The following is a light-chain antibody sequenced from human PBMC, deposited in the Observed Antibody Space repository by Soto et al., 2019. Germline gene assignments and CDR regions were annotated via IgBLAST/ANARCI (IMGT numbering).Light chain of an antibody. J-gene: IGKJ1*01. CDR3: QQLESDPPWT. V-gene: IGKV1-9*01. CDR2: LPS. Sequence: IQLTQSPSSLSASVGDRVTVTCRASQDISNYLAWYQQSPGRAPKLLIYLPSTLESGVPSRFSGSGSGTDFTLTISSLQPEYFATYYCQQLESDPPWTFGQGTRVEIK. CDR1: QDISNY.